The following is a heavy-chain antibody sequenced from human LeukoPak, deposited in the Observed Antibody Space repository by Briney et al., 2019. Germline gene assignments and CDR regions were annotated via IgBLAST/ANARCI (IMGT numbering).Heavy chain of an antibody. CDR1: GYTFTSYD. V-gene: IGHV1-8*01. J-gene: IGHJ4*02. Sequence: ASVKVSCKASGYTFTSYDINWVRQATGQGLEWMGWMNPNSGNTGYAQNLQGRVTMTTDTSTSTAYMELRSLRSDDTAVYYCARDRAVVEIAAPAYWGQGTLVTVSS. CDR2: MNPNSGNT. D-gene: IGHD2-15*01. CDR3: ARDRAVVEIAAPAY.